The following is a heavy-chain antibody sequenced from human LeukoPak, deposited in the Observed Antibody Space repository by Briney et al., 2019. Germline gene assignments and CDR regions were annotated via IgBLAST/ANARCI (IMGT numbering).Heavy chain of an antibody. CDR3: ARVEAVTHGVDY. J-gene: IGHJ4*02. Sequence: RASETLSLTCTVSGYSISSGYYWGWIRQPPGKGLEWIGSIYHSGSTYYNPSLKSRVTISVDTSKNQFSLKLSSVTAADTAVYYCARVEAVTHGVDYWGQGTLVTVSS. CDR1: GYSISSGYY. V-gene: IGHV4-38-2*02. CDR2: IYHSGST. D-gene: IGHD6-19*01.